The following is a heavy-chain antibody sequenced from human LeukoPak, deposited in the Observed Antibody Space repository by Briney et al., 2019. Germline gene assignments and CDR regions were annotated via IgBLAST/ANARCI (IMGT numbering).Heavy chain of an antibody. CDR1: GYTFSSYG. J-gene: IGHJ6*02. V-gene: IGHV1-18*01. D-gene: IGHD2-15*01. CDR2: ISVINSGNT. Sequence: ASVKVSCKASGYTFSSYGINWVRQAPGQGLEWMGWISVINSGNTRYAQNFQGRLTMTTDTSTTTAYMELRSLRSDDTAVYYCARRYCSGGSCYSDGYYGMDVWGQGTTVTVSS. CDR3: ARRYCSGGSCYSDGYYGMDV.